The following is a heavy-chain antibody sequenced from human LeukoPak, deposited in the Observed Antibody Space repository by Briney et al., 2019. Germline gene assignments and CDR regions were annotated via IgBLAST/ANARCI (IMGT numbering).Heavy chain of an antibody. CDR1: GFTFSSYS. Sequence: GSLRLSCAASGFTFSSYSMNWVRQAPGKGLEWVSSISATSNYIYYADSVKGRFTISRDNAKNSLYLQMNSLRAEDTAVYYCARDTSGYTFDDWGQGTLVTVSS. CDR3: ARDTSGYTFDD. CDR2: ISATSNYI. V-gene: IGHV3-21*01. D-gene: IGHD5-18*01. J-gene: IGHJ4*02.